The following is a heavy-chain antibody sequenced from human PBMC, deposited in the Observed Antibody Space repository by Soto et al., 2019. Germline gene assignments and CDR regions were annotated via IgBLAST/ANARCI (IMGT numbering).Heavy chain of an antibody. J-gene: IGHJ6*02. V-gene: IGHV2-5*02. CDR2: IYWDDDR. Sequence: QITLKESGPTLVKPTQTLTLTCTFSGFSLSTGGMAVGWIRQPPGKALAWLALIYWDDDRRYRPSLKSRLTVTKATSKHQVVLTLTNRDPVDTATYYCVHSRCGGDCLRSYSSHYYYGVDVWGQGTPVTVSS. D-gene: IGHD2-21*02. CDR1: GFSLSTGGMA. CDR3: VHSRCGGDCLRSYSSHYYYGVDV.